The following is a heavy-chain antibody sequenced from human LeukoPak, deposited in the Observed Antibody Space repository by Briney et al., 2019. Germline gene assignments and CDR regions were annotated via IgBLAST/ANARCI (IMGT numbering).Heavy chain of an antibody. CDR1: GFTLNTRT. CDR3: AKSYYDSSGYRGDFDY. V-gene: IGHV3-30*04. J-gene: IGHJ4*02. CDR2: TSYDGSNK. Sequence: PGGSLRLSCAASGFTLNTRTMHWVRQAPGKGLEWVAVTSYDGSNKYYADSVKGRFTISRDNSKNTLYLQMNSLRTEDTAVYYCAKSYYDSSGYRGDFDYWGQGTLVTVSS. D-gene: IGHD3-22*01.